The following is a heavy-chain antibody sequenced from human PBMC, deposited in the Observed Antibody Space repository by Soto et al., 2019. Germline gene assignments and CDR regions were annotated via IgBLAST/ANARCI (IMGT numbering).Heavy chain of an antibody. CDR3: ARLANLYYFDY. D-gene: IGHD7-27*01. Sequence: SETQSLTCTVSGGSISSYYWSWIRQPPGKGLEWIGYIYYSGSTNYNPSLKSRVTISVDTSKNQFSLKLSSVTAADTAVYYCARLANLYYFDYWGQGTLVTVSS. J-gene: IGHJ4*02. CDR2: IYYSGST. CDR1: GGSISSYY. V-gene: IGHV4-59*08.